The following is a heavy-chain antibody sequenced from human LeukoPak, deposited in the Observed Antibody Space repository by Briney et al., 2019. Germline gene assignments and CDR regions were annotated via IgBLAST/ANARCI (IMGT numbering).Heavy chain of an antibody. CDR1: GYSFASYW. CDR2: IYPGDSDT. V-gene: IGHV5-51*01. Sequence: GESLKISSKGSGYSFASYWIGWVRQMPGKGLEWMGIIYPGDSDTRYSPSFQGQVTISADKSISTAYLQWSSLKASDTAMYYCSRRVATTYFDYWGQGTLVTVSS. D-gene: IGHD5-12*01. J-gene: IGHJ4*02. CDR3: SRRVATTYFDY.